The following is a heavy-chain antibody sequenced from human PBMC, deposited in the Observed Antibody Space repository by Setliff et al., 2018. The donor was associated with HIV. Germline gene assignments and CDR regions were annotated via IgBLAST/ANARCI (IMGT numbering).Heavy chain of an antibody. V-gene: IGHV4-39*01. CDR3: VTSSSWSSRLNF. Sequence: KRSETLSLTCTVSGGSITRTPYYWGWIRQPPGKGLEWIGSIYHTGITYDNPSLKSRVTISVDTSKNQFSLELTSVTAADTAVYYCVTSSSWSSRLNFWGPGMLVTVSS. J-gene: IGHJ4*02. CDR1: GGSITRTPYY. CDR2: IYHTGIT. D-gene: IGHD2-2*01.